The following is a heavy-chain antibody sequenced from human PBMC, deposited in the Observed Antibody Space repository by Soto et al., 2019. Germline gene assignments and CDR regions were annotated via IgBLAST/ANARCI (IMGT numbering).Heavy chain of an antibody. CDR3: ARGGFDLNFDY. CDR2: ISYDGSNK. CDR1: GFTFSSYA. D-gene: IGHD3-10*01. J-gene: IGHJ4*02. V-gene: IGHV3-30-3*01. Sequence: PGGSLRLSCAASGFTFSSYAMHWVRQAPGKGLEWVAVISYDGSNKYYADSVKGRFTISRDNSKNTLYLQMNSLRAEDTAVYYCARGGFDLNFDYWGQGTLVTVSS.